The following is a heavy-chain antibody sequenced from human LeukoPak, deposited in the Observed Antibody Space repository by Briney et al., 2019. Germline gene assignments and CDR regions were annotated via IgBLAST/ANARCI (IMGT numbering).Heavy chain of an antibody. V-gene: IGHV3-30*03. Sequence: PGRSLRLSCAASGFTFSNDGMQWVRQAPGKGLEWVALISSDGSNKYYADPVKGRFTISRDNSKNTLYLQMDSLRTEDTALYYCAGGWDFGDYWGQGTLVTVSS. CDR3: AGGWDFGDY. CDR2: ISSDGSNK. J-gene: IGHJ4*02. CDR1: GFTFSNDG. D-gene: IGHD1-26*01.